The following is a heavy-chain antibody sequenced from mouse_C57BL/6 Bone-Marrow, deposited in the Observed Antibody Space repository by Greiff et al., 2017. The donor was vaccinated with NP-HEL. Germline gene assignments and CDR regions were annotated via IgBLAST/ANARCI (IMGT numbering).Heavy chain of an antibody. D-gene: IGHD2-1*01. CDR3: ARERGPYGNWFAY. CDR1: GYTFTDYY. J-gene: IGHJ3*01. CDR2: INPYNGGT. Sequence: EVQLQQSGPVLVKPGASVKMSCKASGYTFTDYYMNWVKQSHGKSHEWIGVINPYNGGTSYNQKFKGKATLTVDKSSSTAYMELNSLTSEDSAVYYCARERGPYGNWFAYWGQGTLVTVSA. V-gene: IGHV1-19*01.